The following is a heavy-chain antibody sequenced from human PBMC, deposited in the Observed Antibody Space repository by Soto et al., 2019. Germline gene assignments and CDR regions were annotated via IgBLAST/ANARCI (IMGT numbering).Heavy chain of an antibody. Sequence: EVQLVESGGGLVQPGGSLRLSCSASGFTFSSYAMHWVRQAPGKGLEYVSAISSNGGSTYYADSVKGRFTISRDNSKNTLYLQMSSLRAEDTAVYYCVTSIAAPMVRGVAFDYWGQGTLVTVSS. CDR3: VTSIAAPMVRGVAFDY. J-gene: IGHJ4*02. CDR2: ISSNGGST. CDR1: GFTFSSYA. D-gene: IGHD3-10*01. V-gene: IGHV3-64D*06.